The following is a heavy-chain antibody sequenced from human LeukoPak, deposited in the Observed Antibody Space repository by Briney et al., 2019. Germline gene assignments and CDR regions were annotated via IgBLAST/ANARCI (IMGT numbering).Heavy chain of an antibody. J-gene: IGHJ4*02. CDR1: GFTVSSNY. CDR2: IYSGGST. D-gene: IGHD6-19*01. Sequence: QPGGSLRLSCAASGFTVSSNYMSWVRLAPGKGLEWVSVIYSGGSTYYADSVKGRFTISRDNSKNTLYLQMNSLRAEDTAVYYCARENKAVAAHYFDYWGQGTLVTVSS. CDR3: ARENKAVAAHYFDY. V-gene: IGHV3-66*01.